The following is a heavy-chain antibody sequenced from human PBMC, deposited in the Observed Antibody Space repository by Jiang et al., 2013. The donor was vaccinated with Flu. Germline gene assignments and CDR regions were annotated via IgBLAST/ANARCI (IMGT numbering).Heavy chain of an antibody. CDR3: ARTHERVVVSNWF. CDR2: IYYSGST. J-gene: IGHJ5*01. CDR1: GGLHQYLL. V-gene: IGHV4-59*01. Sequence: LLKPSETLSLTCTVSGGLHQYLLLGAGSGRPPGKGLEWIGYIYYSGSTNYNPSLKSRVTISVDTSKNQFSLKLSSVTAADTAVYYCARTHERVVVSNWF. D-gene: IGHD3-22*01.